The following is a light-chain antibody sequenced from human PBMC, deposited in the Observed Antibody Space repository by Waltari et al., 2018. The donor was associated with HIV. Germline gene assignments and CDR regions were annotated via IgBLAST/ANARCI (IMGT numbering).Light chain of an antibody. V-gene: IGKV1-39*01. CDR1: QTISTY. J-gene: IGKJ4*01. CDR3: QQSFSTLLT. CDR2: GAS. Sequence: DIQLTQSPSSLSASVGDRVTISCRASQTISTYLNWYQQKPGKAPKLLISGASSLQSGVPSRFSGGGFDTDFSLTISNLQPDDFATYYCQQSFSTLLTFSGGTKVEIK.